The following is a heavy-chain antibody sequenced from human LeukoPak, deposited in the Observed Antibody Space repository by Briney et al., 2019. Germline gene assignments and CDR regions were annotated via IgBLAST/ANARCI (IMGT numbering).Heavy chain of an antibody. CDR3: ARRGLIAAAGTRLVALHNWFDP. D-gene: IGHD6-13*01. J-gene: IGHJ5*02. CDR1: GGSISSSSYY. Sequence: SETLSLTCTVSGGSISSSSYYWGWIRQPPGKGLEWIGSIYYSGSTYYNPSLKSRVTISVDTSKNQFSLKLSSVTAADTAVYYCARRGLIAAAGTRLVALHNWFDPWGQGTLVTVSS. V-gene: IGHV4-39*01. CDR2: IYYSGST.